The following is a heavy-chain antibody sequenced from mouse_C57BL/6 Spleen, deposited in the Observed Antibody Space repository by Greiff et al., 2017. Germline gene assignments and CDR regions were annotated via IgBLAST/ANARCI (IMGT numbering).Heavy chain of an antibody. CDR2: INPNNGGT. D-gene: IGHD3-2*02. CDR3: ARGGQLRPAWFAY. Sequence: VQLQQSGPELVKPGASVKILCKASGYTFTDYNMDWVKQSHGKSLEWIGDINPNNGGTIYNKKFKGKDTLTVDKSSSTAYMELRSLTSEDTAVYYCARGGQLRPAWFAYWGQGTLVTVSA. J-gene: IGHJ3*01. CDR1: GYTFTDYN. V-gene: IGHV1-18*01.